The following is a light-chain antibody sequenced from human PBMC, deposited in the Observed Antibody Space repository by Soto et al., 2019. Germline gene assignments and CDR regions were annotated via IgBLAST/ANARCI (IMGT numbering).Light chain of an antibody. V-gene: IGLV1-40*01. CDR3: QSYDRSMSGYV. J-gene: IGLJ1*01. CDR1: SSNIGAGYD. CDR2: ANG. Sequence: QSALTQPPSVSGAPGQRVTISCTGSSSNIGAGYDVHWYQQLPGTAPKLLIYANGNRPSGVPDRFSGSKSGTSASLAITGLQAEDEADYYCQSYDRSMSGYVLGTWTKVTVL.